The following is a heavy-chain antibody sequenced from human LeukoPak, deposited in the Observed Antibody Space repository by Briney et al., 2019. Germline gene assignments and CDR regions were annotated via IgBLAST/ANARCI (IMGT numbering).Heavy chain of an antibody. CDR2: IIPIFGTA. CDR1: GGTFSSYA. J-gene: IGHJ3*02. V-gene: IGHV1-69*05. Sequence: SVKVSXKASGGTFSSYAISWVRQAPGQGLEWMGRIIPIFGTANYAQKFQGRVTITTDESTSTAYMELSSLRSEDTAVYYCARDRRIAVAGIKADAFDIWGQGTMVTVSS. D-gene: IGHD6-19*01. CDR3: ARDRRIAVAGIKADAFDI.